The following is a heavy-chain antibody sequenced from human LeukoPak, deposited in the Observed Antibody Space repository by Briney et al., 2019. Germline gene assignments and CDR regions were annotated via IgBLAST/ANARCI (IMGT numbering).Heavy chain of an antibody. V-gene: IGHV3-21*01. D-gene: IGHD3-22*01. CDR3: ARVKAIGEHYYDSSGYHPALDY. CDR1: GFTFSSYS. CDR2: ISSSSSYI. J-gene: IGHJ4*02. Sequence: GGSLRLSCVASGFTFSSYSMNWVRQAPGKGLERVSSISSSSSYIYYADSVKGRFTISRDNAKNSLYLQMNSLRAEDTAVYYCARVKAIGEHYYDSSGYHPALDYWGQGTLVTVSS.